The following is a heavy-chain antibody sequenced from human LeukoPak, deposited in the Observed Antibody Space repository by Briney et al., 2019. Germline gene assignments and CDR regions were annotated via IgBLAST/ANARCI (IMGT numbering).Heavy chain of an antibody. V-gene: IGHV1-69*13. CDR1: VDTFSSYA. J-gene: IGHJ5*02. Sequence: ASVKLSFKFSVDTFSSYAISWVRQLPAQGLELLGVFITLFGSANYAQKFQDRVTITAVESTSTDYMQLSSLRYEDSAVYYCARAQNWFDPWGQGSLVTVSS. CDR2: FITLFGSA. CDR3: ARAQNWFDP.